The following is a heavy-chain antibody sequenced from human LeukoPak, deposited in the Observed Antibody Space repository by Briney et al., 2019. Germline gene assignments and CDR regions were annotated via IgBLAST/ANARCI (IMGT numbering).Heavy chain of an antibody. Sequence: PGGSLRLSCAASGFTFSSYEVNWVRQAPGKGLEWVSYISSSGSTIYYADSVKGRFTISRGNAKNSLYLQMNSLRAEDTAVYYCAELGITMIGGVWGKGTTVTISS. D-gene: IGHD3-10*02. V-gene: IGHV3-48*03. CDR2: ISSSGSTI. CDR3: AELGITMIGGV. J-gene: IGHJ6*04. CDR1: GFTFSSYE.